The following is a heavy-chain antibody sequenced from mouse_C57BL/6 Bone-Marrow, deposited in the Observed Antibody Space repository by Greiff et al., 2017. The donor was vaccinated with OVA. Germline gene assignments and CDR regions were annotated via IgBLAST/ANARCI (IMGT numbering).Heavy chain of an antibody. CDR3: ERYYGSSTWFAY. Sequence: VQLQESGAELARPGASVKLSCTASGFTFTSYGISWVKQSTGQGLEWIGEIDTRSGNTYYTEKFKGKATLTADKSTSTPYMELRSLTSEDSAVYFWERYYGSSTWFAYWGQGTLITVSA. CDR1: GFTFTSYG. V-gene: IGHV1-81*01. D-gene: IGHD1-1*01. J-gene: IGHJ3*01. CDR2: IDTRSGNT.